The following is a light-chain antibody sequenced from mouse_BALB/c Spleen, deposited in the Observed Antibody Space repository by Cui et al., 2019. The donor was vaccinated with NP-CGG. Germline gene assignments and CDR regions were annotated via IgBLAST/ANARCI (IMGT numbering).Light chain of an antibody. V-gene: IGLV1*01. CDR3: ALWYSNHWV. CDR2: GTN. J-gene: IGLJ1*01. CDR1: TGAVTTTNY. Sequence: QAVVTQESALTTSPGETVTLTCRSNTGAVTTTNYANWVQEKPDHLFTGLIGGTNNRAPGVPARFSGSLIGDKAALTITGAQTEDEAMYFCALWYSNHWVSGGGTKLTVL.